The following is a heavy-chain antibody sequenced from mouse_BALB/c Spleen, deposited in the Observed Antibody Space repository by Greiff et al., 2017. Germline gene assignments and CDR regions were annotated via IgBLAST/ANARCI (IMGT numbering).Heavy chain of an antibody. J-gene: IGHJ4*01. CDR2: ISDGGSYT. V-gene: IGHV5-4*02. D-gene: IGHD1-2*01. Sequence: EVKLEESGGGLVKPGGSLKLSCAASGFTFSDYYMYWVRQTPEKRLEWVATISDGGSYTYYPDSVKGRFTISRDNAKNNLYLQMSSLKSEDTAMYYCARENSLLRLRAMDYWGQGTSVTVSS. CDR3: ARENSLLRLRAMDY. CDR1: GFTFSDYY.